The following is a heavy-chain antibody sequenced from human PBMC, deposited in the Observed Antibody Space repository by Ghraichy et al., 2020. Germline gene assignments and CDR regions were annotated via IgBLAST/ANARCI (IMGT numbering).Heavy chain of an antibody. J-gene: IGHJ5*02. CDR2: ISSTSSHI. CDR1: GFTFSSYE. V-gene: IGHV3-48*02. Sequence: GGSLRLSCAASGFTFSSYEMNWVRQAPGRGLEWISYISSTSSHIYYAHSVKGRFTISRDDGRNSLYLQMNSLRDEDTAVYYCARDSSSRLRTSRPDLWGQGTLVTVSS. CDR3: ARDSSSRLRTSRPDL. D-gene: IGHD4-17*01.